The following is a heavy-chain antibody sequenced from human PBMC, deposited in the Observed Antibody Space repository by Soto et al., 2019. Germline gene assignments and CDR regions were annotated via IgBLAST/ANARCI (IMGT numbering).Heavy chain of an antibody. CDR2: IRSKANSYAT. Sequence: EVQLVESGGGLVQPGGSLKLSCAASGFTFSGSAMHWVRQASGKGLEWVGRIRSKANSYATAYAASVKGRFTISRDDSKNTAYLQMNSLKTEDTAVYYCKSRAHNYCYYGMDVWGQGTTVTVSS. CDR1: GFTFSGSA. V-gene: IGHV3-73*02. J-gene: IGHJ6*02. CDR3: KSRAHNYCYYGMDV.